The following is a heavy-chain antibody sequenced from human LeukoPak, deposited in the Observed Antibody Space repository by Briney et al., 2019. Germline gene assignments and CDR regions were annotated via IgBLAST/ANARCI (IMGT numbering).Heavy chain of an antibody. CDR1: GFTLSRYW. V-gene: IGHV3-7*04. CDR3: ARGYNMIAFG. CDR2: IKQDGSEK. Sequence: GGTLRLSCAASGFTLSRYWMTWVRRAPGKGLEGVANIKQDGSEKYYVDSVKGRFTISRDNAKNSLYLPMNSVRVEDTAVYYCARGYNMIAFGGGQGTLVTVSS. D-gene: IGHD3-16*01. J-gene: IGHJ4*02.